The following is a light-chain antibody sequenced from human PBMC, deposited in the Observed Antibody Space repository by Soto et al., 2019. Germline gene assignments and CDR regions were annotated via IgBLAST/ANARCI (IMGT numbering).Light chain of an antibody. CDR2: GAS. Sequence: EIVMTQSPATLSVSPGERATLSCRASQSVSSNLAWYQQKPGQAPRLLIYGASTRATGSPARFSGSGSGTEFTLTISSMQSEDFAVYYCQQYNNWPPNTFGQGTKVEIK. CDR1: QSVSSN. J-gene: IGKJ1*01. V-gene: IGKV3-15*01. CDR3: QQYNNWPPNT.